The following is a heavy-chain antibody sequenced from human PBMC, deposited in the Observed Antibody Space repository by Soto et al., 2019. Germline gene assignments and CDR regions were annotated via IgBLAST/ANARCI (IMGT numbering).Heavy chain of an antibody. V-gene: IGHV4-59*01. CDR1: GGSISGYY. Sequence: SETLSLTCTVSGGSISGYYWSWIRRPPGKGLEWIGYMYNSGSTVYNPPFKSRVTISVDTYKNQFSLKLSSVTAADTAIYYCARDLWGYCGTNCYPLDVWGQGTTVTVSS. J-gene: IGHJ6*02. CDR2: MYNSGST. CDR3: ARDLWGYCGTNCYPLDV. D-gene: IGHD2-21*02.